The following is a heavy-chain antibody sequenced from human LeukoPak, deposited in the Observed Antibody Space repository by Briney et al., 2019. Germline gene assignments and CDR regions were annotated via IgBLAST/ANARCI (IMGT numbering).Heavy chain of an antibody. CDR2: ISGSGGST. V-gene: IGHV3-23*01. D-gene: IGHD1-7*01. CDR3: AKALRGTPFEYYFDY. Sequence: GGSLRLPCAASGFTFSSYAMSWVRQAPGKGLEWVSAISGSGGSTYYADSVKGRFTISRDNSKNTLYLQMNSLRAEDTAVYYCAKALRGTPFEYYFDYWGQGTLVTVSS. CDR1: GFTFSSYA. J-gene: IGHJ4*02.